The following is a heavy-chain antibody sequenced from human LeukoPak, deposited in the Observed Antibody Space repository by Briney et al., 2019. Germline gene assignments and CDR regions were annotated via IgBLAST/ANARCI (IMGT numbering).Heavy chain of an antibody. V-gene: IGHV1-2*02. CDR3: ASGDSILCGGDCPYHFDY. J-gene: IGHJ4*02. CDR1: GYTFTGYY. CDR2: INPNSGGT. Sequence: ASVKVSCKTSGYTFTGYYIHWVRQAPGQGLEWMGWINPNSGGTNYAQKFQGRVTMTRDTSISTAYMELSRLRSDDTAVYYCASGDSILCGGDCPYHFDYWGQGTLVTVPS. D-gene: IGHD2-21*02.